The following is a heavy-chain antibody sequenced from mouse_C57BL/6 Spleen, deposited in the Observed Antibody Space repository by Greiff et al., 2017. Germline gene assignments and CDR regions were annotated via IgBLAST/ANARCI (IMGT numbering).Heavy chain of an antibody. D-gene: IGHD1-1*01. J-gene: IGHJ4*01. V-gene: IGHV1-26*01. Sequence: EVQLQQSGPELVKPGASVKISCKASGYTFTDYYMNWVKQSHGKSLEWIGDINPNNGGTSYNQKFKGKATLTVEKSSSTAYMELRSLTSAVSAVYYCANYSGSIYALNYWGQGTSVTASS. CDR2: INPNNGGT. CDR1: GYTFTDYY. CDR3: ANYSGSIYALNY.